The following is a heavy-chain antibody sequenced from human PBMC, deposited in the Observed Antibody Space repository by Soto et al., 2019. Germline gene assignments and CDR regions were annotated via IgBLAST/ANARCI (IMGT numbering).Heavy chain of an antibody. J-gene: IGHJ6*02. CDR3: ARSTSPSTVTLPYYYYGMDV. CDR2: INAGNGDT. Sequence: ASVKVSCKASGITFSSYAMHWVRQAPGQRLERMGWINAGNGDTRYSQIFQGRVTITRDTSATTAYMELSRLTSEDTSVYYCARSTSPSTVTLPYYYYGMDVWGQGTTVTVSS. CDR1: GITFSSYA. D-gene: IGHD4-17*01. V-gene: IGHV1-3*01.